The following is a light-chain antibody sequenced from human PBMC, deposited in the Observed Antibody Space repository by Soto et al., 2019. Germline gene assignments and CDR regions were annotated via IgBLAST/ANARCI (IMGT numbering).Light chain of an antibody. V-gene: IGKV1-39*01. Sequence: DIQMTQSPSSLSASVGDRVTISCRASQNIFTYLNWYQQKPGKAPNLLIFAASNLQSGVPSRFSGSGSGTDFTLTISSLQREDFATYHCQQSYNAPLTFGQGNKVEIK. J-gene: IGKJ1*01. CDR2: AAS. CDR3: QQSYNAPLT. CDR1: QNIFTY.